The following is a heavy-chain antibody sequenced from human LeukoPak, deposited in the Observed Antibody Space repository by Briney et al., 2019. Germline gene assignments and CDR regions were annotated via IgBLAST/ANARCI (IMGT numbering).Heavy chain of an antibody. Sequence: SGTLSLTCAVSGGSISSSNWWSWVRQPPGKGLEWIGEIYHSGSTNYNPSLKSRVTISVDKSKNQFSLKLSSVTAADTAVYYCARGPLWFGELSSVIFDYWGQGTLVTVSS. D-gene: IGHD3-10*01. J-gene: IGHJ4*02. V-gene: IGHV4-4*02. CDR1: GGSISSSNW. CDR2: IYHSGST. CDR3: ARGPLWFGELSSVIFDY.